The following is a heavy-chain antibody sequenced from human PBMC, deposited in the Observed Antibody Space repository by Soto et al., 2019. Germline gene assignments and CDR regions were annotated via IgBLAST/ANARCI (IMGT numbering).Heavy chain of an antibody. J-gene: IGHJ3*02. Sequence: QVQLQMSGPGLVKPSETLSLTCTVSGGSISGYYWSWIRQSPGKGLEWIGFIYYSGTTNYNPSLKSRVTISVDTSKNQFSLKLSSVTAADTAVYYCARTFTRYDTVHAFDIWGQGTMVTVSS. CDR2: IYYSGTT. V-gene: IGHV4-59*01. D-gene: IGHD3-9*01. CDR3: ARTFTRYDTVHAFDI. CDR1: GGSISGYY.